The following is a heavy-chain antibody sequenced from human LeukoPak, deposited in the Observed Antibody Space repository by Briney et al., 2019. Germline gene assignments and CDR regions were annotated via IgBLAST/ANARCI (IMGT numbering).Heavy chain of an antibody. D-gene: IGHD1-1*01. CDR1: GYTFTSYY. J-gene: IGHJ5*02. Sequence: GASVKVSCKASGYTFTSYYMHWVRQAPGQGLEWMGIINPSGGSTSYAQKFQGRVTMTRDMSTSTVYMELSSLRSEDTAVYYCARDSGTGPQKDNWFDPWGQGTLVTVSS. CDR2: INPSGGST. CDR3: ARDSGTGPQKDNWFDP. V-gene: IGHV1-46*01.